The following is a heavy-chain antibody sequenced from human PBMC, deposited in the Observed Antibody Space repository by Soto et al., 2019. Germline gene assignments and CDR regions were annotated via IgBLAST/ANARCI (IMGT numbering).Heavy chain of an antibody. Sequence: GAWGKVSCKASGYTFTSYYMHWVRQAPGQGLEWMGIINPSGGSTSYAQKFQGRVTMTRDTSTSTVYMELSSLRSDDTAVYYCAIHFDSSGYLVWGQGTTVTVSS. D-gene: IGHD3-22*01. CDR3: AIHFDSSGYLV. CDR2: INPSGGST. V-gene: IGHV1-46*01. J-gene: IGHJ6*02. CDR1: GYTFTSYY.